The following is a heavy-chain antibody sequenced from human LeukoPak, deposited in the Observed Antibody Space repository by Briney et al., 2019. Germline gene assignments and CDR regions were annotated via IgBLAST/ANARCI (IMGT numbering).Heavy chain of an antibody. CDR3: ARRRIVATIDY. J-gene: IGHJ4*02. V-gene: IGHV4-39*01. CDR1: GGSISSTDYY. D-gene: IGHD5-12*01. Sequence: PSETLSLTCTVSGGSISSTDYYWARIRQPPGKGLEWIGSILYIGTTFYNPSLKSRVTIAADTSQNQFSLKLRSVTATDTAVYYCARRRIVATIDYWGQGTLVTVSS. CDR2: ILYIGTT.